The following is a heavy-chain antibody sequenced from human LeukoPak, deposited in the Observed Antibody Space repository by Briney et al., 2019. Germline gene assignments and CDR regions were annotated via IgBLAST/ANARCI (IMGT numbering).Heavy chain of an antibody. CDR3: AKDRETYEYTFDY. CDR2: MWYDGSKD. J-gene: IGHJ4*02. V-gene: IGHV3-33*06. Sequence: GKSLRLSXAASGFSFSTYGIHWVRQAPGTALEWVAVMWYDGSKDYYADSVKGRFTISRDTSKNTLYLQMNNLRAEDTAVYYCAKDRETYEYTFDYWGQGTLVTVSS. CDR1: GFSFSTYG. D-gene: IGHD6-6*01.